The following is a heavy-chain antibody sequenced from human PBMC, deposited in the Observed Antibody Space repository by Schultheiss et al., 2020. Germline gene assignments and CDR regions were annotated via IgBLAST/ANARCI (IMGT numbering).Heavy chain of an antibody. CDR2: ISSSSSYI. CDR1: GFTFSSYA. J-gene: IGHJ6*02. CDR3: AKDKRAYGSGSPDV. Sequence: GGSLRLSCVASGFTFSSYAMSWVRQAPGKGLEWVSSISSSSSYIYYADSVKGRFTISRDNAKNSLYLQMNSLRAEDTAVYYCAKDKRAYGSGSPDVWGQGTTVTVSS. V-gene: IGHV3-21*01. D-gene: IGHD3-10*01.